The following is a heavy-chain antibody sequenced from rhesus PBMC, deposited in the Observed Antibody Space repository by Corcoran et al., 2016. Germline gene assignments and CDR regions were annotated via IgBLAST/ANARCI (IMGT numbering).Heavy chain of an antibody. CDR3: ARGGYGSWNLRY. V-gene: IGHV4-76*01. CDR1: GYSISSGND. Sequence: QVQLQESGPGVVKPSETLSLTCAVSGYSISSGNDWSWIRQPPRKGLALIGYFYGSSRSTNYNPSLKNRVTISKDTSKNQSSLKLSSVTAADTAVYYCARGGYGSWNLRYWGQGVLVTVSS. J-gene: IGHJ4*01. CDR2: FYGSSRST. D-gene: IGHD6-25*01.